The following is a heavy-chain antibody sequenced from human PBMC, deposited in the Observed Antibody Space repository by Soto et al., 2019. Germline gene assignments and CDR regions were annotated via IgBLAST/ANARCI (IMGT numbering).Heavy chain of an antibody. J-gene: IGHJ4*02. CDR1: GFTFSSYS. CDR2: ISSSGSSI. V-gene: IGHV3-48*02. CDR3: ARGSSGWYDY. Sequence: GSLRLSCAASGFTFSSYSMNWVRQAPGKGLEWVSYISSSGSSIYYVDSVKGRFTISRDNGKNSLYLQMNSLRDEDTAVYYCARGSSGWYDYWGQGLLVTVSS. D-gene: IGHD6-19*01.